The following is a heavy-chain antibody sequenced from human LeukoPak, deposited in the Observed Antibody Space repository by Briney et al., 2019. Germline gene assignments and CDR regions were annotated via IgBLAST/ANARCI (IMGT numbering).Heavy chain of an antibody. CDR2: ISAYNGNT. CDR3: ASSRWFGGYDAFDI. J-gene: IGHJ3*02. Sequence: ASVKVSCKASGYTFTSYGISWVRQAPGQGLEWMGWISAYNGNTNYSQKFQGRVTITRDTSASTAYMELSSLRSEDTAVYYCASSRWFGGYDAFDIWGQGTMVTVSS. D-gene: IGHD3-10*01. CDR1: GYTFTSYG. V-gene: IGHV1-18*01.